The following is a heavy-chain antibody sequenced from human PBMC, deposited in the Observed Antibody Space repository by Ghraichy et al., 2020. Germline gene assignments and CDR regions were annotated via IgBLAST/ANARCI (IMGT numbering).Heavy chain of an antibody. CDR1: GYTFTSYA. V-gene: IGHV1-3*01. Sequence: ASVKVSCKASGYTFTSYAMHWVRQAPGQRLEWMGWINAGNGNTKYSQKFQGRVTITRDTSASTAYMELSSLRSEDTAVYYCARSDSSGYYYRYTYFDYWGQGTLVTVSS. J-gene: IGHJ4*02. CDR3: ARSDSSGYYYRYTYFDY. CDR2: INAGNGNT. D-gene: IGHD3-22*01.